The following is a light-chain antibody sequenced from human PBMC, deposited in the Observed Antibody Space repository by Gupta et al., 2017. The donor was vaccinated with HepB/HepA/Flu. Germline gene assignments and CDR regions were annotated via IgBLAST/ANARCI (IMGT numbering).Light chain of an antibody. J-gene: IGKJ3*01. CDR2: WAS. Sequence: DMVLTPPPASLAVSLGESATINCKSSQSILYSSNKKNSLAWYQQKAGQPPKLLIYWASTRESGVPDRFSGSGSGTDFTLTISSLQAEDVAVYYCQQHYSAPVTFGPGTRVDIK. CDR3: QQHYSAPVT. V-gene: IGKV4-1*01. CDR1: QSILYSSNKKNS.